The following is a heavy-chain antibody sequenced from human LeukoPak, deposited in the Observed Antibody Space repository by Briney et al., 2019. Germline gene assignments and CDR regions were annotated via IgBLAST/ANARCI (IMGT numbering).Heavy chain of an antibody. CDR2: ILYDGSDS. D-gene: IGHD6-6*01. Sequence: PGGSLRLSCVASGFSFDDSGMHWVRQAPGKGLEWVGVILYDGSDSYYTDSVKGRFTLSRDNSKNTLYLQMNSLRAEDTAVYFCARDRDSSSHYFDYWGQGALVTVSS. V-gene: IGHV3-30*03. CDR1: GFSFDDSG. CDR3: ARDRDSSSHYFDY. J-gene: IGHJ4*02.